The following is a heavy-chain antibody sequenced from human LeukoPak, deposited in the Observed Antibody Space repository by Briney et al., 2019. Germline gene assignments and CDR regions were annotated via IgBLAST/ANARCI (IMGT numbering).Heavy chain of an antibody. V-gene: IGHV3-48*03. CDR3: AELGITMIGGV. Sequence: GGPLRLSCAASGFTFSSYAMNWVRQAPGKGLEWVSYISSSGSTIYYADSVKGRFTISRDNAKNSLYLQMNSLRAEDTAVYYCAELGITMIGGVWGKGTTVTISS. CDR2: ISSSGSTI. J-gene: IGHJ6*04. D-gene: IGHD3-10*02. CDR1: GFTFSSYA.